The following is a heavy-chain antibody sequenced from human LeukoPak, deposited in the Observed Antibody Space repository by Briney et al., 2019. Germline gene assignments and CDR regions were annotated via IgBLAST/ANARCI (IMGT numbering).Heavy chain of an antibody. CDR3: ARDEGYDFWSGRGAYYYYYMDV. D-gene: IGHD3-3*01. Sequence: GASVKVSCKASGYTFTSYTISWVRQAPGQGLEWMGRIIPILGIANYAQKFQGRVTITADKSTSTAYMELSSLRSEDTAVYYCARDEGYDFWSGRGAYYYYYMDVWGKGTTVTVSS. CDR2: IIPILGIA. V-gene: IGHV1-69*04. J-gene: IGHJ6*03. CDR1: GYTFTSYT.